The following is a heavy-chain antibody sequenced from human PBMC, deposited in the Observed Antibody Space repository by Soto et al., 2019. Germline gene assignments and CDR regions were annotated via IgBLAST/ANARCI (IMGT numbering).Heavy chain of an antibody. V-gene: IGHV3-66*01. Sequence: EVQLVESGGGLVQRGGSWRLSWAASGLTVNNTYMSWVRQAPGKGLEWVSVIYSVGSTSYADSVKGRFTISRDGSKNTVYLQMNSLRAEDTAVYYCARDVGVWGRGTTVTVSS. CDR3: ARDVGV. CDR1: GLTVNNTY. J-gene: IGHJ6*04. CDR2: IYSVGST.